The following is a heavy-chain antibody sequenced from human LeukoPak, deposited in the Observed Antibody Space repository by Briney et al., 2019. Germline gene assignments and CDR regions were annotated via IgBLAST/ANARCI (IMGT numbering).Heavy chain of an antibody. Sequence: SETLSLTCTVSGGSISSYCWNWIRQPPGKGLEWIGNIYYSGSTNYNPSLKSRVTISVDTSKNQFSVKMYSVTAADTAVFYCARQRGWGFGSYFDYWGRGTLVTVSS. D-gene: IGHD7-27*01. CDR2: IYYSGST. CDR3: ARQRGWGFGSYFDY. V-gene: IGHV4-59*08. J-gene: IGHJ4*02. CDR1: GGSISSYC.